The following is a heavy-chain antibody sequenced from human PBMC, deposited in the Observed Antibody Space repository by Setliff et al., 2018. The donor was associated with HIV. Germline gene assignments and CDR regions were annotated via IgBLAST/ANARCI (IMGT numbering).Heavy chain of an antibody. V-gene: IGHV1-69*13. CDR3: ARGVVVAGNPYYFDY. Sequence: GASVKVSCKASGGTFSNYAISWVRQAPGQGLEWMGGIIPLFGAAKYAQKFQGRVTISADEVTSTAYMELRSLRSEDTAVFYCARGVVVAGNPYYFDYWGQGTLVTVSS. D-gene: IGHD2-15*01. CDR2: IIPLFGAA. J-gene: IGHJ4*02. CDR1: GGTFSNYA.